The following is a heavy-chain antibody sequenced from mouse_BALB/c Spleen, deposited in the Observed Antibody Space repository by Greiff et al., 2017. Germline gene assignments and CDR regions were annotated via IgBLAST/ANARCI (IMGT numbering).Heavy chain of an antibody. D-gene: IGHD2-1*01. CDR1: GFNFNDYY. CDR2: IDPENGNT. V-gene: IGHV14-1*02. J-gene: IGHJ3*01. CDR3: ARNYEFAY. Sequence: VQLKQSGAELVRPGASVKLSCKASGFNFNDYYMHWVKQRPEQGLEWIGWIDPENGNTIYDPKFQGKASITADTSSNTAYLQLSSLTSEDTAVYYGARNYEFAYWGQGTLVTVSA.